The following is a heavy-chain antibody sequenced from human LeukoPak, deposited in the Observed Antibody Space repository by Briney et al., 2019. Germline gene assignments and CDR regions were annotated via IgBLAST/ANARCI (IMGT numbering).Heavy chain of an antibody. D-gene: IGHD3-22*01. J-gene: IGHJ4*02. CDR1: GFTFSSYA. CDR3: AKGNYYDSSGYLTFDY. CDR2: ISGSGGST. V-gene: IGHV3-23*01. Sequence: GGSLRLSCAASGFTFSSYAMSWVRQAPGKGLEWVSAISGSGGSTYYADSVKGRFTISRENSKNTLYLKMNSLRAEDTAVYYCAKGNYYDSSGYLTFDYWGQGTLVTVSS.